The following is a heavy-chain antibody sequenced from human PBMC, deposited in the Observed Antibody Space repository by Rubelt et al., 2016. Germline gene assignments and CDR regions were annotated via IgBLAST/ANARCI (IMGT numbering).Heavy chain of an antibody. CDR3: CLGYCSGGSCYPPDY. D-gene: IGHD2-15*01. V-gene: IGHV3-23*01. CDR2: ISGSGGST. J-gene: IGHJ4*02. Sequence: VSAISGSGGSTYYADSVKGRFTISRDNSKNTLYLQMNSLRAEDTAVYYCCLGYCSGGSCYPPDYWGQGTLVTVSS.